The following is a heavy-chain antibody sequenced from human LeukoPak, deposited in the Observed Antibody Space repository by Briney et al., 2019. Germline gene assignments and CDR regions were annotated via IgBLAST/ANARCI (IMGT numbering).Heavy chain of an antibody. D-gene: IGHD2-8*01. V-gene: IGHV1-69*05. CDR3: ARAVSLYYYMDV. CDR2: IIPIFGTA. Sequence: ASVKLSCKASGGTFSSYAISWVRQAPGQGLEWMGGIIPIFGTANYAQKFQGRVTITTDESTSTAYMELSSLRSEDTAVYYCARAVSLYYYMDVWGKGTTVTVSS. J-gene: IGHJ6*03. CDR1: GGTFSSYA.